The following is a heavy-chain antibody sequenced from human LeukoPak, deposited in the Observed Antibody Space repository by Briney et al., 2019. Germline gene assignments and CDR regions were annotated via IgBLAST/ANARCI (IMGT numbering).Heavy chain of an antibody. D-gene: IGHD1-14*01. CDR3: ARAREPMGDFDY. CDR2: ISGSGAYT. V-gene: IGHV3-23*01. J-gene: IGHJ4*02. Sequence: GGSLRLSCAASGFTFSNYDVNWVRQAPGKGLEWVSGISGSGAYTYYADSVKGRFTISRDNAKNTLYLQMNSLRAEDTAVYYCARAREPMGDFDYWGKGTLVTVSS. CDR1: GFTFSNYD.